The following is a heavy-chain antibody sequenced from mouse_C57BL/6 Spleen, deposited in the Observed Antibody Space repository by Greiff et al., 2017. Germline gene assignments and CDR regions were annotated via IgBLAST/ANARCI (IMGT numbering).Heavy chain of an antibody. D-gene: IGHD2-12*01. CDR3: AGSYYRDPMDY. CDR2: IRNKANGYTT. J-gene: IGHJ4*01. CDR1: GFTFTDYY. V-gene: IGHV7-3*01. Sequence: EVKVVESGGGLVQPGGSLSLSCAASGFTFTDYYMSWVRQPPGKALEWLGFIRNKANGYTTEYSASVKGRFTISRDNSQSILYLQMNALRAEDSATYYCAGSYYRDPMDYWGQGTSVTVSS.